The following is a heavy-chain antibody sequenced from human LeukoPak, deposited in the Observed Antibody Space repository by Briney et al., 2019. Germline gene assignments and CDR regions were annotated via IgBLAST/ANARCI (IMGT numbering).Heavy chain of an antibody. V-gene: IGHV3-21*01. J-gene: IGHJ3*02. D-gene: IGHD1-26*01. CDR3: ARDNPYSESLAADDAFDI. Sequence: GGSLRLSCAGSGFTFSTYSIHWVRQAPGKGLEWVSCISSWSSYTYYADSVKGRFTIPRDNAKSSLYLQMNSLRAEDTAVYYCARDNPYSESLAADDAFDIWGQGTMVTVSS. CDR2: ISSWSSYT. CDR1: GFTFSTYS.